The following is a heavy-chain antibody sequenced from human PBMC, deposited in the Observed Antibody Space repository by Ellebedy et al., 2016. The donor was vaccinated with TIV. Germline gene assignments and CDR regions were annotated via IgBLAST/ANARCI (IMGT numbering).Heavy chain of an antibody. V-gene: IGHV1-18*04. Sequence: ASVKVSCKASGYTFTSYDISWVRQAPGQGLEWMGWISAYNGNTNCAQKLQGRVTMTPDTSTSTAYMELRSLRSDDTAVYYCARVPVYDYVWGSYRHYFDYWGQGTLVTVSS. J-gene: IGHJ4*02. CDR2: ISAYNGNT. D-gene: IGHD3-16*02. CDR1: GYTFTSYD. CDR3: ARVPVYDYVWGSYRHYFDY.